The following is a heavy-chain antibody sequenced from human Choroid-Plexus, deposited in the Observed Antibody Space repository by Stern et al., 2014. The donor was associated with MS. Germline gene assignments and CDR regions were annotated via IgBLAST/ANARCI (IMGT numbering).Heavy chain of an antibody. CDR2: VSYHGSNK. D-gene: IGHD2/OR15-2a*01. Sequence: VQLVESGGGVVQPGRPLRLSCVASGFTFGSCAMHWVRQAPGKGLEWVAGVSYHGSNKDYADSVKGRFTISSDHSQNTLSMQMSSLRPEDTAVYYCAKDRQYLTYFFDHWGQGSLVTVSS. CDR1: GFTFGSCA. J-gene: IGHJ5*02. V-gene: IGHV3-30*18. CDR3: AKDRQYLTYFFDH.